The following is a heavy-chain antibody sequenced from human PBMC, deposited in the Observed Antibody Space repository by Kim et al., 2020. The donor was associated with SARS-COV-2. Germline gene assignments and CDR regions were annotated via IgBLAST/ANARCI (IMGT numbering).Heavy chain of an antibody. V-gene: IGHV3-30*04. CDR3: ASSGWSY. J-gene: IGHJ4*02. CDR1: GFTFSSYA. CDR2: ISYDGSNK. D-gene: IGHD6-19*01. Sequence: GGSLRLSCAASGFTFSSYAMHWVRQAPGKGLEWVAVISYDGSNKYYADSVKGRFTISRDNSKNTLYLQMNSLRAEDTAVYYCASSGWSYWGQGTLVTVSS.